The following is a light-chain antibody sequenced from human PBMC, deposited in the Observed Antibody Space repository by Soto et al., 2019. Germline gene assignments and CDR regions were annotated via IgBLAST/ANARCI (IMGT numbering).Light chain of an antibody. CDR2: DAS. J-gene: IGKJ2*01. CDR1: QDISNY. CDR3: QQYDNLPHT. V-gene: IGKV1-33*01. Sequence: DIQMTQSPSSLSASVGDRVTITCQASQDISNYLNWYQQKPGKAPKLLIYDASNLETGVPSRFSGSGCWTDFTFTISSLQPEDIATYYCQQYDNLPHTFGQGTKLEIK.